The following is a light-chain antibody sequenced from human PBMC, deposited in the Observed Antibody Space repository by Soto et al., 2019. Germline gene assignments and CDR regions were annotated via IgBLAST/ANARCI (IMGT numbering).Light chain of an antibody. Sequence: DIQMTQSPFILSASIGDRVPITCRASQSILVWLACYQRKPGKAPNLLIYKSSTLPSGVPSRFSGTGSGPVFTLTLNSLQPNDFATDDSQSYESHPYTFVQGTKMAIK. CDR2: KSS. J-gene: IGKJ2*01. CDR1: QSILVW. CDR3: QSYESHPYT. V-gene: IGKV1-5*03.